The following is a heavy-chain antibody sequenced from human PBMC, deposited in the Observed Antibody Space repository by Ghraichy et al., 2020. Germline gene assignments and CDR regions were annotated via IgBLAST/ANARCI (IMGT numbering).Heavy chain of an antibody. CDR1: GGSLNSYY. D-gene: IGHD6-19*01. Sequence: SQTLSLTCAVSGGSLNSYYWTWIRQPPGRGLEWIGEISPRGVTKYNPSLKSRVTISIDTSQNQFFLRLTSLTAADTAVFYCAGGRQWLVPPQNTRFDPWGRGTPVIVSS. CDR3: AGGRQWLVPPQNTRFDP. V-gene: IGHV4-34*01. J-gene: IGHJ5*02. CDR2: ISPRGVT.